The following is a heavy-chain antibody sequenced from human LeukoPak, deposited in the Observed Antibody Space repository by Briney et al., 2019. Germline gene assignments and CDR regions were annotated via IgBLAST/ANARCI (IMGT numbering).Heavy chain of an antibody. J-gene: IGHJ4*02. CDR1: GFTVSSNY. V-gene: IGHV3-53*05. Sequence: GGSLRLSCAASGFTVSSNYMSWVRQAPGKGLEWVSVIYSGGNTYYADSVKGRFTISRDNSKNSLYLQMNSLRAEDTALYYCAKDFRGGYDSSGYLDYWGQGTLVTVSS. D-gene: IGHD3-22*01. CDR2: IYSGGNT. CDR3: AKDFRGGYDSSGYLDY.